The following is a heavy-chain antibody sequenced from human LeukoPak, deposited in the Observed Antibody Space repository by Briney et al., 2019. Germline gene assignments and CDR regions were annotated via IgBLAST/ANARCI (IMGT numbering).Heavy chain of an antibody. V-gene: IGHV4-59*01. J-gene: IGHJ5*02. CDR2: IYYTGST. Sequence: SETLPLTCTVSGASINTYYWSWIRQPPGKGLEWIGYIYYTGSTNYNPSLKSRVTMSVDTSKNQFSLELSSVTAADTAVYYCASGGSYFWFDPWGQGTLVTVSS. CDR3: ASGGSYFWFDP. D-gene: IGHD1-26*01. CDR1: GASINTYY.